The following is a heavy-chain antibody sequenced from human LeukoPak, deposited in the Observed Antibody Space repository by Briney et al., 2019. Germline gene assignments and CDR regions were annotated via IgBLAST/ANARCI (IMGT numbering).Heavy chain of an antibody. Sequence: GGSLRLSCAASGFTFSSYAMHWVRQARGKGLEYVSAISSNGGSTYYANSVKGRFTISRDNSKNTLYLQMGSLRAEDMAVYYCARDPATYCSSTSCYTAGAFDIWGQGTMVTVSS. CDR3: ARDPATYCSSTSCYTAGAFDI. J-gene: IGHJ3*02. CDR1: GFTFSSYA. D-gene: IGHD2-2*02. V-gene: IGHV3-64*01. CDR2: ISSNGGST.